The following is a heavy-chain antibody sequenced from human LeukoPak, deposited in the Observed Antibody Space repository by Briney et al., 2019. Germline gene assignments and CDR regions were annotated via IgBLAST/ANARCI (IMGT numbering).Heavy chain of an antibody. CDR1: GYTFTGYY. CDR3: ARAPPRELFPFDY. CDR2: INPNSGGT. V-gene: IGHV1-2*02. J-gene: IGHJ4*02. D-gene: IGHD1-26*01. Sequence: ASVTVSCKASGYTFTGYYMHWVRQAPGQGLEWMGWINPNSGGTNYAQQFQGRVTMTRDTSISTAFMELTRLRSDDTAVYYCARAPPRELFPFDYWGQGTLVTVSS.